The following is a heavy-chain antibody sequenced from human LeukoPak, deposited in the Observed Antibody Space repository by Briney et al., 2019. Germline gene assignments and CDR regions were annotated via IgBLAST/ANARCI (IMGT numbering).Heavy chain of an antibody. J-gene: IGHJ4*02. CDR1: GFTFSSYN. D-gene: IGHD2-2*02. CDR2: ITSSSSTI. V-gene: IGHV3-48*01. CDR3: ARDRYCTGTTCYTADY. Sequence: EPGGSLRLSCTASGFTFSSYNMNWVRQAPGEGLEWISYITSSSSTIYYADSVKGRFIISRDNAKNSLYLQMNSLRAEDTAVYYCARDRYCTGTTCYTADYWGQGTLVTVSS.